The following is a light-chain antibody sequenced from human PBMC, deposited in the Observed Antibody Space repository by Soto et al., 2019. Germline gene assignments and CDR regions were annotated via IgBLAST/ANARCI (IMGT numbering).Light chain of an antibody. Sequence: LTPPPSAPRVARPALPISSTRNSSDVGGYNYVSWYQQHPGKAPKLVIYEVRKRPSGVPDRFSGSKSGNTASLTVSGLQAEDEADYYCSSYTGTNNFGVFGPGTKVTVL. CDR2: EVR. CDR1: SSDVGGYNY. V-gene: IGLV2-8*01. CDR3: SSYTGTNNFGV. J-gene: IGLJ1*01.